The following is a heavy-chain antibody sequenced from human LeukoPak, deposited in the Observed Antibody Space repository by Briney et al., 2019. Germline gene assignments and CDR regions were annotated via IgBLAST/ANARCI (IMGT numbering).Heavy chain of an antibody. V-gene: IGHV1-18*01. CDR2: ISAYNGNT. Sequence: ASVKVSCKASGYTFTSYGISWVRQAPGQGLEWMGWISAYNGNTNYAQKLQGRVTMTTDTSTSTAYMEQRSLRSDDTAVYYCARGRVDIVVVPAATNWFDPWGQGTLVTVSS. CDR3: ARGRVDIVVVPAATNWFDP. J-gene: IGHJ5*02. D-gene: IGHD2-2*01. CDR1: GYTFTSYG.